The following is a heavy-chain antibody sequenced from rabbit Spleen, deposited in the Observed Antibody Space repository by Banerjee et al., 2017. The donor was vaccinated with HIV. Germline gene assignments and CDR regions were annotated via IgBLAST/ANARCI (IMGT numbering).Heavy chain of an antibody. CDR3: ARDLVAVIGWNFNL. CDR1: GVSFSDKDV. V-gene: IGHV1S45*01. CDR2: INRVTGKS. J-gene: IGHJ4*01. D-gene: IGHD8-1*01. Sequence: EQLEESGGGLVKPEGSLTLTCKASGVSFSDKDVMCWVRQAPGKGLEWIACINRVTGKSVYASWAKGRFSMSRTSSTTVTLQMTSLTAADTATYFCARDLVAVIGWNFNLWGQGTLVTVS.